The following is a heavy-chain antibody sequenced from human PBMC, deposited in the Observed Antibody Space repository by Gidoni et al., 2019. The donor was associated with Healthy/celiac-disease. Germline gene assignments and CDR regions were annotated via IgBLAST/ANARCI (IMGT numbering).Heavy chain of an antibody. CDR3: AREAVGRRLGRDGYK. CDR2: IYYSGST. V-gene: IGHV4-30-4*01. CDR1: GGSISSGEYY. Sequence: VQLQESGPGLVKPSQTLSLTCTVSGGSISSGEYYWSWIRQPPGTGLEWIGYIYYSGSTYYNPSLKSRVTISVDTSKNQFSLQLSSVTAADTAVYYCAREAVGRRLGRDGYKGGQGTLVTVSS. J-gene: IGHJ4*02. D-gene: IGHD5-12*01.